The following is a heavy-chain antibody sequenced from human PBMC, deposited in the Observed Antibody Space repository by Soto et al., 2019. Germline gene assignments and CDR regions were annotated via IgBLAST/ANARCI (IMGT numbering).Heavy chain of an antibody. J-gene: IGHJ4*02. V-gene: IGHV1-69*13. CDR3: ARGPISAYSSGWYYFDY. CDR1: GGTFSSYA. Sequence: GASVKVSCKASGGTFSSYAISWVRQAPGQGLEWMGGIIPIFGTANYAQKFQGRVTITADESTSTAYMELSSLRSEDTAVYYCARGPISAYSSGWYYFDYWGQGTLVTVSS. D-gene: IGHD6-19*01. CDR2: IIPIFGTA.